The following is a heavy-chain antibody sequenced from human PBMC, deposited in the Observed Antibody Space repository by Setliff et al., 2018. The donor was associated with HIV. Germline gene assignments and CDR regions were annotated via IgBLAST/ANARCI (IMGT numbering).Heavy chain of an antibody. CDR3: ATGLIMAPDY. D-gene: IGHD2-8*01. V-gene: IGHV4-34*01. CDR1: GESFNTYF. Sequence: SETLSLTCAVYGESFNTYFWSWIRQPPGKGLEWIGQINHSGSTNYNPSLRSRVTISMGTSKNQFSLKLSSVTAADTAVYYCATGLIMAPDYWGQGSLVTVSS. CDR2: INHSGST. J-gene: IGHJ4*02.